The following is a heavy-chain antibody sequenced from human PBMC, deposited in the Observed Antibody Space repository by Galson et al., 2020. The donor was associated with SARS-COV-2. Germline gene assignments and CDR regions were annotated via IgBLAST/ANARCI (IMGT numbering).Heavy chain of an antibody. J-gene: IGHJ6*02. Sequence: GSLRLSCAASGFTVSSYYMTWVRQAPGKGLEWISVIYTGGTAFYADAVKGRFTISRDNSQSTVHLQMNSLRVEDTAVYYCARESSHYYGMDVWGRGTTVTVSS. D-gene: IGHD3-16*02. CDR2: IYTGGTA. CDR1: GFTVSSYY. V-gene: IGHV3-53*01. CDR3: ARESSHYYGMDV.